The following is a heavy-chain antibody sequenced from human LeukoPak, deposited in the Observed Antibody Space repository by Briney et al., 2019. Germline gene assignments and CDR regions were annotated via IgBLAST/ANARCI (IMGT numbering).Heavy chain of an antibody. CDR1: GFTFSSYA. D-gene: IGHD4-23*01. V-gene: IGHV3-23*01. CDR2: IRNSGGTT. J-gene: IGHJ4*02. Sequence: PGGPLRLSCVASGFTFSSYAMSWVRQAPGKGLEWVSMIRNSGGTTDYADSVKGRFTISRDTSRNTVYLQMNSLRVEDTAVYYCARGRPHGNDYWGQGTLVTVSS. CDR3: ARGRPHGNDY.